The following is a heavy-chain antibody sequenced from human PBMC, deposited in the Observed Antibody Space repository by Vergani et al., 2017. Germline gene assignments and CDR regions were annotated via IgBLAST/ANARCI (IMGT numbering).Heavy chain of an antibody. D-gene: IGHD4-17*01. CDR1: GGSFSGYY. V-gene: IGHV4-34*01. J-gene: IGHJ6*02. Sequence: QVQLQQWGAGLLKPSETLSLTCAVYGGSFSGYYWSWIRQPPGKGLEWIGEINHSGSTNYNPSLKSRVTISVDTSKNQFSLKLSSVTAADTAVYYCARLMTTGHYYYYGMDVWGQGTTVTVSS. CDR3: ARLMTTGHYYYYGMDV. CDR2: INHSGST.